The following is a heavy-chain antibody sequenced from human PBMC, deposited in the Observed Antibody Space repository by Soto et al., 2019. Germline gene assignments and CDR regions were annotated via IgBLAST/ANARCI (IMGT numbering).Heavy chain of an antibody. D-gene: IGHD2-15*01. J-gene: IGHJ3*02. Sequence: QVQLVQSGAEVKKPGSSVKVSCKASGGTFSSYAISWVRQAPGQGLEWMGGIIPIFGTANYAQKFQGRVTITADKSTSTGYMELSSLRSEDTAVYYCAGLGGGGSSAAFDIWGQGTMVTVSS. CDR1: GGTFSSYA. CDR3: AGLGGGGSSAAFDI. V-gene: IGHV1-69*06. CDR2: IIPIFGTA.